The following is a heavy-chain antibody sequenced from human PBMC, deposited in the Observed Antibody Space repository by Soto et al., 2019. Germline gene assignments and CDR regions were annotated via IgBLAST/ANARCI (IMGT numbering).Heavy chain of an antibody. CDR1: GFTFRNFA. V-gene: IGHV3-23*04. Sequence: EVQLAESGGGLVQPGGSLRLSCAATGFTFRNFAMSWVRQAPGKGLEWVSLVTGSGGSTFHAASVKGRFIMSRDNAKDTMYLQMNSLRAEDTAVYYCARAREFSGSGFDYGGQGTLVTVSS. CDR2: VTGSGGST. CDR3: ARAREFSGSGFDY. J-gene: IGHJ4*02. D-gene: IGHD3-10*01.